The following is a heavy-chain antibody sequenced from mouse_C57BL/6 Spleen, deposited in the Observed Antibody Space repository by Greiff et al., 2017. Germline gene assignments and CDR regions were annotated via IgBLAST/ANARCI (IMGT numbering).Heavy chain of an antibody. CDR2: IYPGSGST. V-gene: IGHV1-55*01. Sequence: QVQLKQPGAELVKPGASVKMSCKASGYTFTSYWITWVKQRPGQGLEWIGDIYPGSGSTNYNEKFKSKAPLTVDASSSTAYMQLSSLTSEDSAVYYCAYGSQGMDYWGQGTSVTVSS. CDR3: AYGSQGMDY. J-gene: IGHJ4*01. CDR1: GYTFTSYW. D-gene: IGHD1-1*01.